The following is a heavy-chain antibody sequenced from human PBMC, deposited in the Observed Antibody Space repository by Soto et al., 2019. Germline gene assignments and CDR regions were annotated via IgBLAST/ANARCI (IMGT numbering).Heavy chain of an antibody. D-gene: IGHD1-20*01. Sequence: GGSLRLSCAGSGFTFSTYWMHWVRQVPGKGLVWVSRINSDGSTTSYADSVKGRFTISRDNAKDTLYLQINSLRAEDTAVYYCARVGQHRYHHAYWGRGSLVTVSS. CDR3: ARVGQHRYHHAY. CDR2: INSDGSTT. J-gene: IGHJ4*02. CDR1: GFTFSTYW. V-gene: IGHV3-74*01.